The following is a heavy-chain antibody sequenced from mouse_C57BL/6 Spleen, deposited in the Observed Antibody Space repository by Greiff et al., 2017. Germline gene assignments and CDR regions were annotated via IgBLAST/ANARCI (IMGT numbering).Heavy chain of an antibody. V-gene: IGHV1-19*01. CDR3: ARHNWYFDV. Sequence: VQLQQSGPVLVKPGASVKMSCKASGYTFTDYYMNWVKQSHGKSLEWIGVINPYNGGTSYNQKFKGKATLTVDKSSSTAYMELHSLTSEDSAVYYCARHNWYFDVWGTGTTVTVSS. J-gene: IGHJ1*03. CDR2: INPYNGGT. CDR1: GYTFTDYY.